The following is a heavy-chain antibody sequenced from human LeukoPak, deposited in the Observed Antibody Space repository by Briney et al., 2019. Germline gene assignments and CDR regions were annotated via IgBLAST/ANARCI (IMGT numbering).Heavy chain of an antibody. Sequence: ASVKVSCKASGYTFTNYGISWVRQAPGQGLEWIGWVGAYDGDTNYAEKVQGRVTMTTDTSTSTVYLELRSLRSDDTAVYYCARDYDRWNNDCFDPWGQGTLVIVSS. V-gene: IGHV1-18*01. CDR1: GYTFTNYG. J-gene: IGHJ5*02. CDR2: VGAYDGDT. CDR3: ARDYDRWNNDCFDP. D-gene: IGHD1/OR15-1a*01.